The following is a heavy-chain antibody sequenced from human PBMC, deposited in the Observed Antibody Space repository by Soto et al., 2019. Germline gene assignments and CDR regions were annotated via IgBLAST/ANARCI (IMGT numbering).Heavy chain of an antibody. D-gene: IGHD6-19*01. Sequence: QVQLVESGGGVVQPGRSLRLSCAASGFTFSNYGMHWVRQAPGKGLEWVAVISYDGSNKYYADFVKGRFTISRDNSKNTLYLQMNGLRAEDTAVYYCAKDGNEYSSGWYAPSLDYWGQGTLVTVSS. J-gene: IGHJ4*02. V-gene: IGHV3-30*18. CDR2: ISYDGSNK. CDR1: GFTFSNYG. CDR3: AKDGNEYSSGWYAPSLDY.